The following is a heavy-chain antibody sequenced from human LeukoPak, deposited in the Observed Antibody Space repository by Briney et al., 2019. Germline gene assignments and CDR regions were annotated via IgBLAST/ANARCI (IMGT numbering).Heavy chain of an antibody. D-gene: IGHD3-16*01. CDR1: GFTCDDYG. CDR2: INWNGDST. CDR3: ARVGGATGYYFDS. V-gene: IGHV3-20*04. J-gene: IGHJ4*02. Sequence: GGSLRLSCAASGFTCDDYGMSWVRQTPGKGLEWVSGINWNGDSTGYADSVKGRFIISRDNAKNSLYLQMNSLRAEDTAFYYCARVGGATGYYFDSWGQGTLVTVSS.